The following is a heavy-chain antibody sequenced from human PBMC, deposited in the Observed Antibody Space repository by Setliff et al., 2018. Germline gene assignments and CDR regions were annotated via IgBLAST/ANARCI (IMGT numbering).Heavy chain of an antibody. V-gene: IGHV4-39*07. CDR3: RFWSGYYKNDY. Sequence: PSETLSLTCTVSGDSISSSTYHWGWIRQSPGKGLEWIGNIYYNGNTNKNPSLKSRVTISVDTSRDQFSLRLSSVTAADTAMYYCRFWSGYYKNDYWGQGTLVTVSS. D-gene: IGHD3-3*01. J-gene: IGHJ4*01. CDR2: IYYNGNT. CDR1: GDSISSSTYH.